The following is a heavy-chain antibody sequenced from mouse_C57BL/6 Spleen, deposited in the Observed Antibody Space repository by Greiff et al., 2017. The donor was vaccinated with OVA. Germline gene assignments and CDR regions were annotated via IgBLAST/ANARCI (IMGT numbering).Heavy chain of an antibody. CDR3: ARDSNSHYYAMDY. CDR2: ISSGSSTI. V-gene: IGHV5-17*01. CDR1: GFTFSDYG. J-gene: IGHJ4*01. Sequence: EVMLVESGGGLVKPGGSLKLSCAASGFTFSDYGMHWVRQAPETGLEWVAYISSGSSTIYYADTVKGRFTISRDNAKNTLFLQMTSLRSEDTAMYYCARDSNSHYYAMDYWGQGTSVTVSS. D-gene: IGHD2-5*01.